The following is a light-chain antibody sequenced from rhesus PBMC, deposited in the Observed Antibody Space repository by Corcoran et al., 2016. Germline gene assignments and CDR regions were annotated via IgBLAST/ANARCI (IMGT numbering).Light chain of an antibody. CDR1: QNLLDREDGNTY. J-gene: IGKJ1*01. CDR2: VVS. CDR3: MQGIEYPWT. V-gene: IGKV2S20*01. Sequence: DIVMTQTPLSLPVTPGEPASISCRSSQNLLDREDGNTYLEWYLQKPGQSPQPLISVVSTRSSGVTERFSGCGVETDFTLKSSRVEAEDVGVYYCMQGIEYPWTFGQGTKVEIK.